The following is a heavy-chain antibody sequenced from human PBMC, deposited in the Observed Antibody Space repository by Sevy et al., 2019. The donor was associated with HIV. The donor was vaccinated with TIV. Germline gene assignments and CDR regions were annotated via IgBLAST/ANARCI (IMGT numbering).Heavy chain of an antibody. CDR3: AKDPYHDYVWGSYRYNRGGYY. D-gene: IGHD3-16*02. V-gene: IGHV3-23*01. CDR2: LSGIDGRT. J-gene: IGHJ4*02. Sequence: GSLRLSCAASGFTFSNYAMSWVRQAPVKGLEWVSTLSGIDGRTYYPDSVKGRFTMSRDTSKNTLYLEMNSLRAEDTAIYYCAKDPYHDYVWGSYRYNRGGYYWGQGTLVTVSS. CDR1: GFTFSNYA.